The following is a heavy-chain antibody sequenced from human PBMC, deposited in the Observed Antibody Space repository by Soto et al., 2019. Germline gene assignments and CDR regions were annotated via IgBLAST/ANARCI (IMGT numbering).Heavy chain of an antibody. J-gene: IGHJ4*02. V-gene: IGHV3-9*01. CDR1: GLTFDDYA. D-gene: IGHD3-9*01. CDR3: ASGRGYDVLTGYYPYFDY. Sequence: EVQLVESGGGLVQSGKSLRLSCAASGLTFDDYAMHWVRQAPGKDLEWVSGISWNSGSIGYADSVKGRFTISRDNAKNSLYLRMNSLGAGDTALYYCASGRGYDVLTGYYPYFDYWGQGTLVTVST. CDR2: ISWNSGSI.